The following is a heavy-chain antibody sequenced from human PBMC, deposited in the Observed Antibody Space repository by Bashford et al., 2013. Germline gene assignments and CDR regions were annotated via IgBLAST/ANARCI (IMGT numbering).Heavy chain of an antibody. D-gene: IGHD6-25*01. CDR2: IYHSGSP. Sequence: SETLSLTCTVSGGSLSSGDYYWTWIRQHPGKALEWIGYIYHSGSPYHNPSLKGRASMSVDTPKKQFSLNLTSVTAADTAVYYCARQHRSGSYWYFDLVGPGTLVTVSS. CDR3: ARQHRSGSYWYFDL. J-gene: IGHJ2*01. CDR1: GGSLSSGDYY. V-gene: IGHV4-31*03.